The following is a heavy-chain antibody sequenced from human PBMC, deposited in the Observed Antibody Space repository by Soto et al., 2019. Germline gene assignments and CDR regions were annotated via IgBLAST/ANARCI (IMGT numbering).Heavy chain of an antibody. CDR2: IKQDGSEK. D-gene: IGHD3-22*01. J-gene: IGHJ4*02. Sequence: LRLSCAASGFTFSSYWMSWVRQAPGKGLEWVANIKQDGSEKYYVDSVKGRFTISRDNAKNSLYLQMNSLRAEDTAVYYCARTYYYDSSGYYYRDQFGYYFDYWGQGTLVTVSS. CDR1: GFTFSSYW. CDR3: ARTYYYDSSGYYYRDQFGYYFDY. V-gene: IGHV3-7*01.